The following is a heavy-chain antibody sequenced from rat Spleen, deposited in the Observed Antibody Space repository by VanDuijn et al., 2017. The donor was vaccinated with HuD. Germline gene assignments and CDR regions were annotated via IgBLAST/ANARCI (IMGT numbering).Heavy chain of an antibody. CDR1: GYSITSNC. CDR2: MTNSGIA. J-gene: IGHJ2*01. Sequence: EVQLQESGPGLVKPSQSLSLTCSVTGYSITSNCWGWIRKFPGNKMEWVGHMTNSGIASYNPSLKSRISITRDTSKNQFFLQVSSVTTEDTATYYCTTQWELYHWGQGVVVTVSS. V-gene: IGHV3-1*01. CDR3: TTQWELYH. D-gene: IGHD1-7*01.